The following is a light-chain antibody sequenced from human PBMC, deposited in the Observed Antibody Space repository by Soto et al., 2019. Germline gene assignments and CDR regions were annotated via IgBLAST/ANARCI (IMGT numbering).Light chain of an antibody. CDR1: QSVSSY. V-gene: IGKV3-11*01. Sequence: EIVLTQSPATLSLSPGERATLSCRASQSVSSYLAWYQQKPGQAPRLLIYDASNRATGIPARFSGSGSGTDFTLIISSLEPEEFAVYYCQQRSNWPLTFGPGTKVDIK. CDR3: QQRSNWPLT. J-gene: IGKJ3*01. CDR2: DAS.